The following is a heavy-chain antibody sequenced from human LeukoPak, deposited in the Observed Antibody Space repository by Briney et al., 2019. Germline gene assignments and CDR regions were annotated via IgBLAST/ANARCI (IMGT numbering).Heavy chain of an antibody. CDR1: GFTFSSYW. CDR3: ARGGGLDV. Sequence: GGSLRLSCAASGFTFSSYWMNWARQAPGKGLEWVASINHNGNVNYYVDSVKGRFTISRDNAKNSLYLQMSNLRAEDTAVYFSARGGGLDVWGQGATVTVSS. CDR2: INHNGNVN. D-gene: IGHD3-16*01. V-gene: IGHV3-7*03. J-gene: IGHJ6*02.